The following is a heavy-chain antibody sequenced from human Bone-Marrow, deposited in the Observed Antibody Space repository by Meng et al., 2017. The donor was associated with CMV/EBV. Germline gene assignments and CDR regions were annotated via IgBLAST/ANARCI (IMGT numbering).Heavy chain of an antibody. CDR1: GFTVSNNH. V-gene: IGHV3-53*01. CDR2: VYGCGST. CDR3: ARASPAPGFDP. J-gene: IGHJ5*02. D-gene: IGHD2-2*01. Sequence: SSAASGFTVSNNHIARVRQGPGKGLEWVSVVYGCGSTYYADPVKGRFSISRDNSKNTLYLQMNSLRAEDTAVYYCARASPAPGFDPWGQGTLVTVSS.